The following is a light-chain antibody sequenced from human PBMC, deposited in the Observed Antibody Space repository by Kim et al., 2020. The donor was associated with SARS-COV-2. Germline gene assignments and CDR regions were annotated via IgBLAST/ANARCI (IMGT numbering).Light chain of an antibody. J-gene: IGLJ2*01. CDR1: SSDIGGYNY. CDR3: CSYAVFSRLV. V-gene: IGLV2-8*01. CDR2: DVT. Sequence: QSALTQPPSASGSPGQSVTISCTGTSSDIGGYNYVSWYQQHPGKAPKVLIYDVTKRPSGVPDRFSGSKTGNTASLTVSGLQAEDDAEYYCCSYAVFSRLVFGGGTQLTVL.